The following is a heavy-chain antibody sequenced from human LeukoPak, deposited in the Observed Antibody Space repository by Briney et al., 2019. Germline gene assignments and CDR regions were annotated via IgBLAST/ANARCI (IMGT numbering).Heavy chain of an antibody. CDR1: GGSISSDGYS. Sequence: SQTLSLTCAVSGGSISSDGYSWSWIRQPPGKGLEWIGYIYHSGSTYYNPSLKSRVTISVDRSKNQFSLKLSSVTAADTAVYYCARGGWFDPWGQGTLVTVSS. V-gene: IGHV4-30-2*01. CDR3: ARGGWFDP. CDR2: IYHSGST. J-gene: IGHJ5*02.